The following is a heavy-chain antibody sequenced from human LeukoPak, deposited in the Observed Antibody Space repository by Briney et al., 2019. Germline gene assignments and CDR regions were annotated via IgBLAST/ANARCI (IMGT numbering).Heavy chain of an antibody. CDR1: GGSISSSSYY. CDR3: ARSDVSGGSYQFDY. J-gene: IGHJ4*02. D-gene: IGHD1-26*01. Sequence: PSETLSLTCTVSGGSISSSSYYWGWIRQPPGKGLEWIGSIYYSGSTYYNPSLKSRVTISVDTSKNQFSLKLSSVTAADTAVYYCARSDVSGGSYQFDYWGQGTLVTVSS. V-gene: IGHV4-39*01. CDR2: IYYSGST.